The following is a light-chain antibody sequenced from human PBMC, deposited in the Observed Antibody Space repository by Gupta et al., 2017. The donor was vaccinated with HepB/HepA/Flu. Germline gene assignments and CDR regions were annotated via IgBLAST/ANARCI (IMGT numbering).Light chain of an antibody. Sequence: ETVLTQSPGTLSLSPGERATLSCRASQSVSSSYLAWYQQKPGQAPRLLIYGTYSRATGIPDRVSGSGSGTDFTLTISRLEPEDFAVYYCQQYGSSPWTFGQGTKVDIK. J-gene: IGKJ1*01. CDR2: GTY. V-gene: IGKV3-20*01. CDR1: QSVSSSY. CDR3: QQYGSSPWT.